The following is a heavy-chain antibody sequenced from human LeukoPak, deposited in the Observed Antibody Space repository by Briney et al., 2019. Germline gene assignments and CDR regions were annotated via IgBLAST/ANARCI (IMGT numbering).Heavy chain of an antibody. Sequence: GGSLRLSCAASGFTFSNYVMYWVRQAPGKGLEWVAAISYDGNNDYYGDSVKGRFTISRDNSKSTLYLQMSSLRGEDTAVYYCARDTSTAMVLFDSWGQGTLVTVAS. CDR3: ARDTSTAMVLFDS. CDR2: ISYDGNND. V-gene: IGHV3-30-3*01. D-gene: IGHD5-18*01. CDR1: GFTFSNYV. J-gene: IGHJ4*02.